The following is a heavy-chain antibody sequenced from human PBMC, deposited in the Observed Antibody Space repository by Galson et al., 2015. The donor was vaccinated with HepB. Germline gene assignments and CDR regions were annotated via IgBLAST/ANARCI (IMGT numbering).Heavy chain of an antibody. D-gene: IGHD3-22*01. CDR1: GFTFSSYS. Sequence: SLRLSCAASGFTFSSYSMNWVRQAPGKGLEWVSYISSSSSTIYYADSVKGRFTISRDNAKNSLYLQMNSLRDEDTAVYYCARAGAVVDNSRYYFDYWGQGTLVTVSS. CDR2: ISSSSSTI. CDR3: ARAGAVVDNSRYYFDY. J-gene: IGHJ4*02. V-gene: IGHV3-48*02.